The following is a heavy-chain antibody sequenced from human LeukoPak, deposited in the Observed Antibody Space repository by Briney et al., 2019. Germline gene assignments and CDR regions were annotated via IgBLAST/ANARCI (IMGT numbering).Heavy chain of an antibody. J-gene: IGHJ6*03. Sequence: SQTLSLTCTVSGGSISSGSYYWSWIRQPAGKGLEWIGRIYTSGSTNYNPSLKNRVTISVDTSKNQFSLKLSSVTAADTAVYYCARVRYSSSSGDYYYYMDVWGKGTTVTVSS. CDR3: ARVRYSSSSGDYYYYMDV. CDR1: GGSISSGSYY. V-gene: IGHV4-61*02. D-gene: IGHD6-6*01. CDR2: IYTSGST.